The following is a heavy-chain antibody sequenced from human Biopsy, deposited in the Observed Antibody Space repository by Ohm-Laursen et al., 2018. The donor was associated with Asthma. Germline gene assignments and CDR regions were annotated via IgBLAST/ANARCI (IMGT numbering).Heavy chain of an antibody. CDR2: IYYSGKT. V-gene: IGHV4-39*02. CDR1: GNAMSTSGSY. CDR3: ARAVSSSSYWYFDL. D-gene: IGHD6-6*01. J-gene: IGHJ2*01. Sequence: TLSLTCIVSGNAMSTSGSYWGWIRQSPGKGLEWIGRIYYSGKTYYNPSLESRVTISADTAKNHFSLKLTSVTAADTAVYYCARAVSSSSYWYFDLWGRGDLVTVSS.